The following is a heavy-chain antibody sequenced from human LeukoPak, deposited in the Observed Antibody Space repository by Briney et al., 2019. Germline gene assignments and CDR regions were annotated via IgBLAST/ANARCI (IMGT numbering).Heavy chain of an antibody. CDR1: GGSVSSDQ. CDR3: ARDWCIGGSCYTFDY. V-gene: IGHV4-4*07. Sequence: KPSETLSLTCTVSGGSVSSDQWSWLRQPAGKGLEWIGRIYTSGTTNYNPSLKSRVTMSLDTSKNQFSLKLNSVTAADTAVYYCARDWCIGGSCYTFDYWGQGTVVTVSS. CDR2: IYTSGTT. J-gene: IGHJ4*02. D-gene: IGHD2-15*01.